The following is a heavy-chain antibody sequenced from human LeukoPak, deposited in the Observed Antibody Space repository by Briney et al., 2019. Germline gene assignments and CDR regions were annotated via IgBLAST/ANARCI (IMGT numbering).Heavy chain of an antibody. CDR1: GYTFTSYD. D-gene: IGHD5-12*01. Sequence: ASVKVSCKASGYTFTSYDINWVRQATGQGLEWMGWMNPNSGNTGYAQKFQGRVTMTRNTSISTAYMELSSLRSEDTAVYYCARGYPPWRFRLRKRIDIWGQGTMVTVSS. CDR3: ARGYPPWRFRLRKRIDI. V-gene: IGHV1-8*01. J-gene: IGHJ3*02. CDR2: MNPNSGNT.